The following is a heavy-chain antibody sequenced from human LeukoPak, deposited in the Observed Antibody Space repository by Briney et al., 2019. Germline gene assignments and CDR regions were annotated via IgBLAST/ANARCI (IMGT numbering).Heavy chain of an antibody. CDR2: IYYSGST. CDR1: GGSISSSSYY. J-gene: IGHJ4*02. Sequence: SETLSLTCTVSGGSISSSSYYWGWIRQPPGKGLEWIGSIYYSGSTYYNPSLKSRVTISVDTSKNQFSLKLSSVTAADTAVYYCARVDRDSGGSRRFDYWGQGTLVTVSS. CDR3: ARVDRDSGGSRRFDY. V-gene: IGHV4-39*01.